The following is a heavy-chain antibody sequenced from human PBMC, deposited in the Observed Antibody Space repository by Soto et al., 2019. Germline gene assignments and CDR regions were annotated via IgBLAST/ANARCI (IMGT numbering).Heavy chain of an antibody. CDR2: ISYDGSNK. J-gene: IGHJ4*02. V-gene: IGHV3-30*18. D-gene: IGHD6-13*01. CDR1: GFTFSSYG. Sequence: GGSLRLSCAASGFTFSSYGMHWVRQAPGKGLEWVAVISYDGSNKYYADSVKGRFTISRDNSKNTLYLQMNSLRAEDTAVYYCAKPDSSSWALFDYWGQGTLVTVSS. CDR3: AKPDSSSWALFDY.